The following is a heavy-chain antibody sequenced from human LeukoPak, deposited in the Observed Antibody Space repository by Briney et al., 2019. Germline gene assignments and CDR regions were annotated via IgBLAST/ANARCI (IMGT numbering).Heavy chain of an antibody. D-gene: IGHD1-20*01. CDR1: GFTFSNYA. CDR2: IGRSGDFT. J-gene: IGHJ6*02. Sequence: PGGTLRLSCSASGFTFSNYAMSWVRQAPGKGLEWVSGIGRSGDFTYYADSVKGRFIISRDNSKNTVYLQVNSLTAEDTAIYYCAKDRPCDIWKPMDAWGPGTTVTVS. CDR3: AKDRPCDIWKPMDA. V-gene: IGHV3-23*01.